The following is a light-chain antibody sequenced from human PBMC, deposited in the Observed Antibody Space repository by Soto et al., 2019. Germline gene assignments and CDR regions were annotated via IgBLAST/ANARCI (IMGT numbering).Light chain of an antibody. V-gene: IGKV1-5*01. CDR3: QQYKSYPWT. J-gene: IGKJ1*01. CDR2: DAS. CDR1: QSVSNW. Sequence: TQSPSTLSASLGDRLSITCRASQSVSNWLAWYQQKPGIAPNLLIYDASTLESGVPSRFRGSGSGTEFTLTISSLQPDDFATYYCQQYKSYPWTFGQGTKVDIK.